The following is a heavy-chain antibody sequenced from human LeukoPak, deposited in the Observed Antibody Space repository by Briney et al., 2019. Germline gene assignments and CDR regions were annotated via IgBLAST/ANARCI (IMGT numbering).Heavy chain of an antibody. CDR2: ISPYNGDT. Sequence: ASVKVSCKASGYTFTDYYMHWVRQAPGEGLEWMGWISPYNGDTNYAPKFQGRVTLTTDTSTSTGYMELRNLRSDDTAVYYCAREAADHLDYWGQGTLVTVS. CDR1: GYTFTDYY. CDR3: AREAADHLDY. V-gene: IGHV1-18*04. J-gene: IGHJ4*02.